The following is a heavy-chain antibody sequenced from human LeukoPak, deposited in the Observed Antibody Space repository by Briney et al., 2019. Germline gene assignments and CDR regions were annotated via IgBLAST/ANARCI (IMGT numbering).Heavy chain of an antibody. J-gene: IGHJ2*01. D-gene: IGHD3-10*01. CDR3: ARLLVRGATYYFDL. V-gene: IGHV4-59*01. Sequence: SETLSLTCTVSGGSISSYYWRWIRQPPGKGLEWIGYVYYSGTTKYNPSLKRGVIISVDTSNNQFSLDLTSVTPADTAVYYCARLLVRGATYYFDLWGRGALVTVSS. CDR1: GGSISSYY. CDR2: VYYSGTT.